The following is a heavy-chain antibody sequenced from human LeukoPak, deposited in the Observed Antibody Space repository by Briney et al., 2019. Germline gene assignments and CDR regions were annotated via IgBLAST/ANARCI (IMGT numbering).Heavy chain of an antibody. D-gene: IGHD3-10*01. Sequence: GESLKISCKGSGYSFTSYWIGWVRQMPGKGLEWMGIIYPGDSDTRCSPSFQGQVTISADKSISTAYLQWSSLKASDTAMHYCARHYYGSGSYYNVGYFDYWGQGTLVTVSS. CDR2: IYPGDSDT. J-gene: IGHJ4*02. CDR1: GYSFTSYW. V-gene: IGHV5-51*01. CDR3: ARHYYGSGSYYNVGYFDY.